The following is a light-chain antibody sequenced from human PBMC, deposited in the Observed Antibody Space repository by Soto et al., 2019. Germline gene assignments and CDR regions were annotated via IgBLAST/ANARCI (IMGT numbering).Light chain of an antibody. V-gene: IGLV2-14*03. CDR3: RAKRDKNTVL. CDR1: SRDIGAYDY. CDR2: DVT. J-gene: IGLJ2*01. Sequence: QSALTQPASVSGSPRQLITISCTGTSRDIGAYDYVSWYQQHPGQAPRLIIYDVTERPSGISDRFSGSRSGNTASLTISGLRPEDEADYYFRAKRDKNTVLFAGGNQITV.